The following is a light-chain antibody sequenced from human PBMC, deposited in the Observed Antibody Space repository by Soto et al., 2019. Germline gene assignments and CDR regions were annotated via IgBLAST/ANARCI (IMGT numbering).Light chain of an antibody. J-gene: IGKJ1*01. Sequence: DIVLTQSPGTLSLSPGERASLSCRASQSVSSGHLAWYQQKPGQAPRLLIYGASSRATGIPDRFSGSGSGTDLTLTISRLEPEDYAVYYCQQYGHSLWTFGQGTRWIS. CDR3: QQYGHSLWT. CDR1: QSVSSGH. CDR2: GAS. V-gene: IGKV3-20*01.